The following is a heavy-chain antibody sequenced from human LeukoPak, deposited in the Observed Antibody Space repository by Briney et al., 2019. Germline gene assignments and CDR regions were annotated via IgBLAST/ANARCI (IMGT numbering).Heavy chain of an antibody. CDR2: ISHDRSNK. J-gene: IGHJ4*02. V-gene: IGHV3-30*04. CDR3: ARGNYNEKSGYCPFWY. D-gene: IGHD3-22*01. Sequence: TGGSLSLSSAASGFTFSSYAFHWVRQSPGQGPEWVAVISHDRSNKYYTDSVKGRFTISRDNSKNTLYLQVNSLRTEDTAVYYCARGNYNEKSGYCPFWYLGQGILVTVSS. CDR1: GFTFSSYA.